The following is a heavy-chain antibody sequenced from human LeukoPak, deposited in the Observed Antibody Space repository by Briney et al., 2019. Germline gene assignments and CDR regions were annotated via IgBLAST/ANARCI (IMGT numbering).Heavy chain of an antibody. Sequence: SETLSLTCAVYGGSFSGYYWSWIRQPPGKGLEWIGEINQSGSTNYNPSLKSRVTISVDTSKNQFPLKLSSVTAADTAVYYCARIAAAGTESYNYYYYGMDVWGQGTTVTVSS. CDR2: INQSGST. V-gene: IGHV4-34*01. CDR1: GGSFSGYY. J-gene: IGHJ6*02. CDR3: ARIAAAGTESYNYYYYGMDV. D-gene: IGHD6-13*01.